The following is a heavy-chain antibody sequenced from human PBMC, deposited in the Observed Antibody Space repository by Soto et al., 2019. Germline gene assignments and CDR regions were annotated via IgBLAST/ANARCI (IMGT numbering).Heavy chain of an antibody. J-gene: IGHJ6*02. Sequence: GGSLRLSCEASGFSFSTYSMRWVRQAPGKGLEWVSSIGRRSDIYYADSVKGRFTISRDNAKNSVSLQMNSLRDEDTAVYYCAREETAWPLAYGLDVWGQGTTVTVSS. V-gene: IGHV3-21*01. CDR2: IGRRSDI. CDR1: GFSFSTYS. CDR3: AREETAWPLAYGLDV. D-gene: IGHD2-21*02.